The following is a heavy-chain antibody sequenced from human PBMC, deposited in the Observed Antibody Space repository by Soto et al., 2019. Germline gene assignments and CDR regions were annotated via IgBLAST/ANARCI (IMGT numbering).Heavy chain of an antibody. Sequence: GESLKISCKGSGYSFTSYWIGWVRQMPGKGLEWMGIIYPGDSDTRYSPSFQGQVTISADKSISTAYLQWSSLKASDTAMYYCASLSYGLPAYAYDRYFHLWGRGTLVTDSS. CDR1: GYSFTSYW. CDR2: IYPGDSDT. J-gene: IGHJ2*01. CDR3: ASLSYGLPAYAYDRYFHL. D-gene: IGHD4-17*01. V-gene: IGHV5-51*01.